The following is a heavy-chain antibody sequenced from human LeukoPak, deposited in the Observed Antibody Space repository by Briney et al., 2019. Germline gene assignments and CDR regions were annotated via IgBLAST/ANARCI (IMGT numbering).Heavy chain of an antibody. CDR3: ARDGVTLPFDY. CDR1: GDTFSDYA. CDR2: LIPVFATA. D-gene: IGHD2-21*02. V-gene: IGHV1-69*01. J-gene: IGHJ4*02. Sequence: SVKVSCKASGDTFSDYAISWVRQAPGQGLDWMGALIPVFATANYAQRFQGRVTLTADEPTSTAYMELRSLRSDDTAVYYCARDGVTLPFDYWGQGTLVTVSS.